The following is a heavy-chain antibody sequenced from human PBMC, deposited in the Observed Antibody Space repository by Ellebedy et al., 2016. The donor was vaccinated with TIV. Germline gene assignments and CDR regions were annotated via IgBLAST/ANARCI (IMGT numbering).Heavy chain of an antibody. CDR2: ISGSGRGGKT. Sequence: PGGSLRLSCAASGFTFSTNAMSWVRQAPGKGLEWVSGISGSGRGGKTYYADSVKGRFSISRDNSEKTLYLQMDSLRAEDTAVYYCAKEGPLIMIEVGVTFVDGRYFDSWGPGTLVTVSS. V-gene: IGHV3-23*01. CDR1: GFTFSTNA. D-gene: IGHD3-22*01. CDR3: AKEGPLIMIEVGVTFVDGRYFDS. J-gene: IGHJ4*02.